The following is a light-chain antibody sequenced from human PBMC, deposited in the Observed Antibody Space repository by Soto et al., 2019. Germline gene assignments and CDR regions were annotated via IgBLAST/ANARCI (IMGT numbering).Light chain of an antibody. CDR1: SSNIGSNT. CDR2: SNN. V-gene: IGLV1-44*01. CDR3: AAWDDSLNGYV. Sequence: QWVQTPPPSACWTPGHRGTISCSGSSSNIGSNTVNWYQQLPGTAPKLLIYSNNQRPSGVPDRFSGSKSGTSASLAISGLQSEDEADYYCAAWDDSLNGYVSGSGTKVTVL. J-gene: IGLJ1*01.